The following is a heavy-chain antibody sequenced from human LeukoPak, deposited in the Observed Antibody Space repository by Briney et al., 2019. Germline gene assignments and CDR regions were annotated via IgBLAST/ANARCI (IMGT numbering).Heavy chain of an antibody. CDR1: GGSISSYY. J-gene: IGHJ5*02. V-gene: IGHV4-4*07. CDR2: IYTSGST. Sequence: SPPETLSLTCTVSGGSISSYYWSWIRQPAGKGLEWIGRIYTSGSTNYNPSLKSRVTMSVDTSKDQFSLKLSSVTAADTAVYYCARWGSPKGNWFDPWGQGTLVTVSS. CDR3: ARWGSPKGNWFDP. D-gene: IGHD7-27*01.